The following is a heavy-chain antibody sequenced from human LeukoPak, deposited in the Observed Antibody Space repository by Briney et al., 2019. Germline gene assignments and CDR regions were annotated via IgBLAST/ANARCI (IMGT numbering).Heavy chain of an antibody. J-gene: IGHJ6*03. Sequence: ASVKVSCKASGYTFTGYYMHWVRQAPGQGLEWMGWINPNSGGTNYAQKFQGRVTMTRDTSISTAYMELSRLRSDDTAVYYCARGAYGSGSHPPAQLNYYYYMDVWGKGTTVTVSS. V-gene: IGHV1-2*02. CDR3: ARGAYGSGSHPPAQLNYYYYMDV. D-gene: IGHD3-10*01. CDR1: GYTFTGYY. CDR2: INPNSGGT.